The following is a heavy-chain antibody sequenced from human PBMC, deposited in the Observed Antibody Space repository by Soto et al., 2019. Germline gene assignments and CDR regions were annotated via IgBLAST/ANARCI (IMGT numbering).Heavy chain of an antibody. Sequence: PSETLSLTCAVYGGSLSGNYWGWIRQPPGKGLEWIGETHHSGSTAYNPSLKSRVTISVDTSRNQFSLKLNSVTAADTAVYYCARTTAALHLNYWCQGPLVTVSS. D-gene: IGHD1-1*01. CDR2: THHSGST. V-gene: IGHV4-34*01. CDR3: ARTTAALHLNY. J-gene: IGHJ4*02. CDR1: GGSLSGNY.